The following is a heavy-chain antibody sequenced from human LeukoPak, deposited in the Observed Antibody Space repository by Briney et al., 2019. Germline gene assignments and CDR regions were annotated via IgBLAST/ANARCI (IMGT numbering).Heavy chain of an antibody. V-gene: IGHV3-30*18. CDR1: GFTFSSYG. CDR2: ISYDGSNK. Sequence: GGSLRLSCAASGFTFSSYGMHWVRQAPGKGLEWMAVISYDGSNKYYADSVKGRFTISRDNSKNTLYLQMNSLRAEDTAVYYCAKGLSRYFDWLLQTTNYFDYWGQGTLVTVSS. J-gene: IGHJ4*02. D-gene: IGHD3-9*01. CDR3: AKGLSRYFDWLLQTTNYFDY.